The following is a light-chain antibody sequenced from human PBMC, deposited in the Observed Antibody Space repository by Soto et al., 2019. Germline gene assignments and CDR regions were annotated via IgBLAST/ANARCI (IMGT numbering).Light chain of an antibody. CDR3: QVWDSSSALLV. Sequence: SYELTQPPSVSVAPGKTARITCGGNNIGSKSVHWYQQKPGQAPVLVIYYDSDRPSGIPERCSGSNSGNTATLTISRVEAGDEADYYCQVWDSSSALLVFGGGTKITVL. V-gene: IGLV3-21*04. J-gene: IGLJ3*02. CDR2: YDS. CDR1: NIGSKS.